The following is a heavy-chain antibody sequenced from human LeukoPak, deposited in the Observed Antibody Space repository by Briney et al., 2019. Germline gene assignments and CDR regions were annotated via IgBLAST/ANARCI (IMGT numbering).Heavy chain of an antibody. V-gene: IGHV1-2*02. CDR1: GYTFTGYY. CDR3: ARVCSSTSCYAGYYYYGMDV. J-gene: IGHJ6*02. CDR2: INPNSGGT. D-gene: IGHD2-2*01. Sequence: ASVKVSCKASGYTFTGYYMHWVRQAPGQGLEWMGWINPNSGGTNYAQKLQGRVTMTTDTSASTAYMELRSLRSDDTAVYYCARVCSSTSCYAGYYYYGMDVWGQGTTVTVSS.